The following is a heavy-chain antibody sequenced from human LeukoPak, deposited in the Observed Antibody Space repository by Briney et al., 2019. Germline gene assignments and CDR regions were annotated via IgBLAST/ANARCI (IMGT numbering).Heavy chain of an antibody. J-gene: IGHJ5*01. CDR2: VRSSGTT. V-gene: IGHV4-31*03. CDR1: AGSTSSGGYY. CDR3: ARQIPNGPLDS. Sequence: SQTLSLTCSVSAGSTSSGGYYWRWIRPYPGKGLEWIGYVRSSGTTYYNPSLKGRVAMSVDTSKNQFSLKLNSVTAADTAIYYCARQIPNGPLDSWGQGTLVSVSS.